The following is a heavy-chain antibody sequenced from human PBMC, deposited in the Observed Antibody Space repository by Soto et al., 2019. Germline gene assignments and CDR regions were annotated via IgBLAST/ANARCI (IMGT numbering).Heavy chain of an antibody. Sequence: EVQLLESGGGLVQPGESLRLSCAASGFTFSSYAMSWVRQAPGKGLEWVSVISGSDDSTYYADSVKGRFTISRDNSKNTLYLQMNSLRAAETAVDYCARRSSSSTFDYWGQGTLVTVSS. CDR1: GFTFSSYA. J-gene: IGHJ4*02. V-gene: IGHV3-23*01. D-gene: IGHD6-6*01. CDR3: ARRSSSSTFDY. CDR2: ISGSDDST.